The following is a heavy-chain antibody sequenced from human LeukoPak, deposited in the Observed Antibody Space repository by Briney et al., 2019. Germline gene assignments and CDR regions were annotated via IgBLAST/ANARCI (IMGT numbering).Heavy chain of an antibody. CDR3: AKESQQLVLSYYYGMDV. J-gene: IGHJ6*02. D-gene: IGHD6-13*01. V-gene: IGHV3-23*01. Sequence: GGSLRLSCAASGFTVSSSYMYWVRQAPGKGLEWVSAISGSGGSTYYADSVKGRFTISRDNSKNTLYLQMNSLRAEDTAVYYCAKESQQLVLSYYYGMDVWGQGTTVTVSS. CDR1: GFTVSSSY. CDR2: ISGSGGST.